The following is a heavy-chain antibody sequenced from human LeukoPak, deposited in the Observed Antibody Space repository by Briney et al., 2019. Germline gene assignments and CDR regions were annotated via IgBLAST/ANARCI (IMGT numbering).Heavy chain of an antibody. CDR1: GFSLSTSGMC. J-gene: IGHJ4*02. CDR3: ARIKGDGYNWEKGFGY. CDR2: IDWDDDK. V-gene: IGHV2-70*11. D-gene: IGHD5-24*01. Sequence: SGPTLVNPTHTLTLTCTFSGFSLSTSGMCVSWIRQPPGKALEWLARIDWDDDKYYNTSLKTRLTISKDTSKNQVVLTMTNMDPVDTATYYCARIKGDGYNWEKGFGYWGQGTLVTVSS.